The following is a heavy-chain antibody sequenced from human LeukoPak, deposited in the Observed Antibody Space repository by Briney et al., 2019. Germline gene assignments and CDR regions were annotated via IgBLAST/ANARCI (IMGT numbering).Heavy chain of an antibody. J-gene: IGHJ5*02. CDR1: GDSITSAFH. Sequence: SETLSLTCAVSGDSITSAFHWGWVRQPPGTGLEWIGSISHSGTTYYAPSFKSRLTISLDPSKNQLSLKLRSVTAADTAVFFGARGHLACSGDTCFSAHWFDPWGHGALVIVSS. V-gene: IGHV4-38-2*01. D-gene: IGHD2-15*01. CDR3: ARGHLACSGDTCFSAHWFDP. CDR2: ISHSGTT.